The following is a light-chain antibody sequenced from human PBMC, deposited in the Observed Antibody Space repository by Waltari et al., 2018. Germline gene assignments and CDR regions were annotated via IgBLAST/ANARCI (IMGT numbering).Light chain of an antibody. CDR2: EVS. CDR1: SRHDWSYNL. V-gene: IGLV2-23*02. Sequence: SALTQPASVSGSPGQSDHISCTGTSRHDWSYNLVPWYQQHPGKAPKLIIYEVSKRPFGVSNRFSGSKSGNTASLTISGLQAEDEADYYCCSYAGSTTYVFGTGTKVTVL. CDR3: CSYAGSTTYV. J-gene: IGLJ1*01.